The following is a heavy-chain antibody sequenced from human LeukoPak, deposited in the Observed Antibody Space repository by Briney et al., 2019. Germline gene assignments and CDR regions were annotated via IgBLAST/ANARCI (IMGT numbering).Heavy chain of an antibody. Sequence: GASVKVSCKASGYTFTGYYMHWVRQAPGQGLEWMGWINPNSGGTNYAQKFQGRVTMTRDTSISTAYMELSRLRSDDTAVYYCARAGRSRAVPAEKGWFDPWGQGTLVTVSS. CDR1: GYTFTGYY. V-gene: IGHV1-2*02. CDR3: ARAGRSRAVPAEKGWFDP. J-gene: IGHJ5*02. CDR2: INPNSGGT. D-gene: IGHD2-2*01.